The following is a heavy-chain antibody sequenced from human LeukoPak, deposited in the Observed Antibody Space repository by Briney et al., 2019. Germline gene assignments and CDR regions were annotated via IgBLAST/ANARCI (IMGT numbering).Heavy chain of an antibody. CDR1: GGSFSGYY. CDR3: ARGKIWSPVYFSY. CDR2: INHSGST. Sequence: SETLSLTCAVYGGSFSGYYWSWIRQPPGKGLEWIGEINHSGSTNYNPSLKSRVTISVDTSKNRFSLKLRSVTAADTAVYYCARGKIWSPVYFSYWGQGILVTVSS. D-gene: IGHD3-10*01. J-gene: IGHJ4*02. V-gene: IGHV4-34*01.